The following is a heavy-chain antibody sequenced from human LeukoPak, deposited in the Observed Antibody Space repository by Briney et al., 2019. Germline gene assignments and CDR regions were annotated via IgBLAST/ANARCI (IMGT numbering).Heavy chain of an antibody. J-gene: IGHJ4*02. CDR2: ISDDGSGT. CDR1: GFTFRSYV. D-gene: IGHD1-26*01. CDR3: ARHGRTLRFFDY. Sequence: GGSRRLSCAASGFTFRSYVMSWVRQAPGKGREWVSAISDDGSGTYYACSVEGRFTISRDNSKNTLFLQMNTLRAEDTAVYYCARHGRTLRFFDYWGQGALVTVSS. V-gene: IGHV3-23*01.